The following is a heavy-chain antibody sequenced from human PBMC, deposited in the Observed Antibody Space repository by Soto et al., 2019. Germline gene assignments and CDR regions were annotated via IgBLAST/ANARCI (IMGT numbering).Heavy chain of an antibody. V-gene: IGHV1-69*01. CDR1: GVTFSSYA. J-gene: IGHJ6*02. CDR3: ARSLEVAANYYYYGMDV. Sequence: QVQLVQSGAEVKKPGSSVKVSCKASGVTFSSYAISWVRQAPGQGLEWMGGIIPIFGTANYAQKFQGRVTITADESTSTAYMELSSLRSEDTAVYYCARSLEVAANYYYYGMDVWGQGTTVTVSS. D-gene: IGHD2-15*01. CDR2: IIPIFGTA.